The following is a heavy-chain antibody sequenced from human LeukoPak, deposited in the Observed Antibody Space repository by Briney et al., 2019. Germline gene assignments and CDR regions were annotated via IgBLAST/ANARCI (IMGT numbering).Heavy chain of an antibody. J-gene: IGHJ4*02. CDR3: ARNGYSYGSLDYFDY. Sequence: GGSLRLSCAASGFSFSSYGMHWVRQAPGKGLEWVAVISYAGSSKLYADSVKGRFTLSRDNSKNTLYLQMNSLSAEDTAVYYCARNGYSYGSLDYFDYWGQGTLVAVSS. D-gene: IGHD5-18*01. CDR1: GFSFSSYG. V-gene: IGHV3-30*03. CDR2: ISYAGSSK.